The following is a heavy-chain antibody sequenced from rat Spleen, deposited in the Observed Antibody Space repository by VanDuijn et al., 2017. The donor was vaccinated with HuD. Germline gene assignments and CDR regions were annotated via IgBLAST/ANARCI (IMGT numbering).Heavy chain of an antibody. D-gene: IGHD4-3*01. CDR1: GFTCSDYY. CDR3: TRVVIRGTGVMDA. Sequence: EVQLVESDGGLVQPRRSLTVSCVASGFTCSDYYMAWVRQAPTKGLEWVATISYDGSSTYYRDSVKGRFTISRDNAKSTLYLQMDSLRSEDTATYYCTRVVIRGTGVMDAWGQGASVTVSS. CDR2: ISYDGSST. V-gene: IGHV5-29*01. J-gene: IGHJ4*01.